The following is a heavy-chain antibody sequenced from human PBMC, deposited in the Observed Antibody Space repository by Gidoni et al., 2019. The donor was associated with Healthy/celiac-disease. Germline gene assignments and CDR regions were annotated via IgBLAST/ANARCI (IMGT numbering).Heavy chain of an antibody. J-gene: IGHJ4*02. CDR2: IKQDGSEK. D-gene: IGHD1-26*01. V-gene: IGHV3-7*01. CDR1: GFPFSSYW. Sequence: ELQLVESGGGFVQPGGSRILSCAACGFPFSSYWMSWVRQAPGKGLEWVANIKQDGSEKYYVDSVKGRFTISRDNAKNSLYLQMNSLRAEDTAVYYCARGTYSGSQLLDYWGQGTLVTVSS. CDR3: ARGTYSGSQLLDY.